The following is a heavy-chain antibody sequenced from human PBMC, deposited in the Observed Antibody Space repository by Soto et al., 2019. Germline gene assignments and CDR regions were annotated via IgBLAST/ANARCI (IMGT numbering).Heavy chain of an antibody. D-gene: IGHD6-19*01. V-gene: IGHV3-33*01. CDR2: IWYDGSNK. CDR3: ARTGIAVAGYYYYGMDV. J-gene: IGHJ6*02. CDR1: GFTFSSYG. Sequence: SGGSLRLSCAASGFTFSSYGMHWVRQAPGKGLEWVAVIWYDGSNKYYADSVKGRFTISRDNSKNTLYLQMNSLRAEDTAVYYCARTGIAVAGYYYYGMDVWGQGTTVTVSS.